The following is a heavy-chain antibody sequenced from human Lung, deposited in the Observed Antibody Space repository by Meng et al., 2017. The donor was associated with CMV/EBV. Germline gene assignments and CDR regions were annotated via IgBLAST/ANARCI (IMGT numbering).Heavy chain of an antibody. J-gene: IGHJ4*02. V-gene: IGHV3-30*02. CDR3: ASYTQAWYNSGS. CDR1: GFTFSIYG. Sequence: GGSLRLXCAASGFTFSIYGMHWVRQAPGKGLEWVAFIRYDGNNKYYRDSVKGRFTISRDNSKNTLYLQMNRLRPDDTAVYYCASYTQAWYNSGSWGQGKRVNGAS. CDR2: IRYDGNNK. D-gene: IGHD6-19*01.